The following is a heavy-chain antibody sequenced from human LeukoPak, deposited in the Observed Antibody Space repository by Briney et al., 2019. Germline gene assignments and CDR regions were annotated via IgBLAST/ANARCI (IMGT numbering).Heavy chain of an antibody. V-gene: IGHV4-4*02. CDR2: IYHSGST. J-gene: IGHJ4*02. CDR1: GGSISSSNW. CDR3: ARVSAAGTPHYFDY. D-gene: IGHD6-13*01. Sequence: SETLSLTCAVSGGSISSSNWWSWVRQPPGKGLEWIGEIYHSGSTNYNPSLKSRVTISVDKSKNQFSLKLSSVTAADTAVYYCARVSAAGTPHYFDYWGQGTLVTVSS.